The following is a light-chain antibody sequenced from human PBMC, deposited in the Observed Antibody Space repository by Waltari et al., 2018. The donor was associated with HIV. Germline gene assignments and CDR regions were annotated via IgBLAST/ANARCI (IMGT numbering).Light chain of an antibody. V-gene: IGLV1-40*01. CDR2: GNS. Sequence: QSVLTQPPSVSGAPGQRVTISCTGSSSNIGAGYDVHWYQQLPGTAPKLLIYGNSNRPSGVPDRVSGSKSGPSASLAITGLQAEDEADYYCQSYDSSLSGSGVFGGGTKLTVL. CDR1: SSNIGAGYD. J-gene: IGLJ3*02. CDR3: QSYDSSLSGSGV.